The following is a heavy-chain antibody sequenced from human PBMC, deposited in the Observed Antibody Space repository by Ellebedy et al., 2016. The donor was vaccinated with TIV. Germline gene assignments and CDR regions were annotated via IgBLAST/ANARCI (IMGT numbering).Heavy chain of an antibody. V-gene: IGHV4-59*08. Sequence: MPSETLSLTCTVSGGSITSYYWSWIRQSPEKGLEWIGAIYYPGTANYKPSLKSRVTIEIDTSKNQFSLKLSSVTAADTAVYYCTRSRGFTSPFEYWGQGTLATVSS. CDR1: GGSITSYY. CDR3: TRSRGFTSPFEY. J-gene: IGHJ4*02. CDR2: IYYPGTA. D-gene: IGHD3-10*01.